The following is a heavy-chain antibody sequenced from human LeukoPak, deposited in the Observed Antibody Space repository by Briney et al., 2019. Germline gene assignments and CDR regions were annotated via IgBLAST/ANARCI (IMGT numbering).Heavy chain of an antibody. V-gene: IGHV3-23*01. CDR2: ISGSGGST. CDR3: ARKPVAGSFDY. J-gene: IGHJ4*02. Sequence: GGSLRLSCAASGFTFSSYAMSWVRQAPGKGLEWVSAISGSGGSTYYVDSVKGRFTISRDNSKNTLYLHMNSLRAEDTAVYYCARKPVAGSFDYWGQGTLVTVSS. CDR1: GFTFSSYA. D-gene: IGHD6-19*01.